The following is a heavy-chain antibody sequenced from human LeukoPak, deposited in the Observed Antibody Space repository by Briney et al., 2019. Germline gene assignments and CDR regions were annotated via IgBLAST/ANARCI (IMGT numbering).Heavy chain of an antibody. CDR2: TYYRSKWYN. J-gene: IGHJ6*02. D-gene: IGHD6-13*01. CDR1: GDSVSSKSAA. Sequence: SQTLSLTCAISGDSVSSKSAAWNWIRLSPSRGLEWLGRTYYRSKWYNDYAVSVESRITINPDTSKNQFSLQLNSVTPEDTAVYYCARWAAGHGMDVWGQGTTVTVS. CDR3: ARWAAGHGMDV. V-gene: IGHV6-1*01.